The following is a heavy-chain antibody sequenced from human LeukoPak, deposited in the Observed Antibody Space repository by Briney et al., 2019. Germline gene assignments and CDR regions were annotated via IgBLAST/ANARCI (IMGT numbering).Heavy chain of an antibody. CDR1: GFTFSRHG. J-gene: IGHJ4*02. CDR3: ARDPRTGIAVAGKDY. V-gene: IGHV3-23*01. Sequence: GGSLRLSCAASGFTFSRHGMNWVRQAPGKGLEWVSGISGGGDITYYEESVKGRFAISRDNSKNTVYLQMNSLRAEDTAVYYCARDPRTGIAVAGKDYWGQGTLVTVSS. CDR2: ISGGGDIT. D-gene: IGHD6-19*01.